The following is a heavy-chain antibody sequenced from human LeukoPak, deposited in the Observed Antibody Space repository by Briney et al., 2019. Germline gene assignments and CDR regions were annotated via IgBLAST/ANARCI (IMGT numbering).Heavy chain of an antibody. CDR3: AKTGRDYGDFFYFDY. V-gene: IGHV3-30*18. Sequence: PGGSLRLSCAASGFTFRNYVIHWVRQAPGKGLEWVAVTSSDLNVKLYADSVKGRFTIFRDNSKNTLYLQISSLRAEDTAVYYCAKTGRDYGDFFYFDYWGQGTLVTASS. D-gene: IGHD4-17*01. CDR2: TSSDLNVK. J-gene: IGHJ4*02. CDR1: GFTFRNYV.